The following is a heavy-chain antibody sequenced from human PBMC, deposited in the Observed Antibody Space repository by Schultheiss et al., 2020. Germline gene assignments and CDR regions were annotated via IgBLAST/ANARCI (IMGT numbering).Heavy chain of an antibody. CDR1: GGSISSSSYY. V-gene: IGHV4-39*07. CDR3: ARGPLYYYDSSGYY. J-gene: IGHJ4*02. D-gene: IGHD3-22*01. CDR2: IYYSGST. Sequence: SETLSLTCTVSGGSISSSSYYWGWIRQPPGKGLEWIGSIYYSGSTNYNPSLKSRVTISVDTSKNQFSLKLSSVTAADTAVYYCARGPLYYYDSSGYYWGQGTLVTVSS.